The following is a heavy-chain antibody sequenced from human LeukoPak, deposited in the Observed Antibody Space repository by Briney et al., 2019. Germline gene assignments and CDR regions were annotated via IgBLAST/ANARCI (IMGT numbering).Heavy chain of an antibody. V-gene: IGHV3-20*04. CDR3: ARTKQYRYYYYYMDV. D-gene: IGHD4-11*01. Sequence: GGSLRLSCAASEFTFVRYAMNWVRQAPGKGLEWVSGINWNGGSTGYADSVKGRFTISRDNAKNSLYLQMNSLRAEDTALYYCARTKQYRYYYYYMDVWGKGTTVTVSS. J-gene: IGHJ6*03. CDR1: EFTFVRYA. CDR2: INWNGGST.